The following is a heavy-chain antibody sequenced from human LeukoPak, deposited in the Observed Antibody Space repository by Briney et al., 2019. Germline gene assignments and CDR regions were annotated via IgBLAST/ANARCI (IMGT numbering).Heavy chain of an antibody. D-gene: IGHD5-18*01. CDR3: ATKGDTVMAFRTWYFDL. Sequence: PGGSLRLSCTASGFSIRNYDMNWVRQSPGKGLEWVSTISQSGGTTYYADSVKGRFTISRDNSKNTLYLQINSLRVEDTAVYYCATKGDTVMAFRTWYFDLWGRGTLVTVSS. V-gene: IGHV3-23*01. J-gene: IGHJ2*01. CDR1: GFSIRNYD. CDR2: ISQSGGTT.